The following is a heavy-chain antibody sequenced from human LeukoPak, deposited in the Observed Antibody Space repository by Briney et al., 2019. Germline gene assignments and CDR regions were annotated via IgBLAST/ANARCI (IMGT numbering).Heavy chain of an antibody. CDR2: VNPEDGET. J-gene: IGHJ5*02. Sequence: ASVKVSCKVSGYTLTELSMHWVRQAPGKGLEWMGGVNPEDGETIYAQKFQGRVTMTEDTPIDTTYIEVSSLRSEDTAVYFCAITQNWKAGWFDPWGQGTLVTVSS. V-gene: IGHV1-24*01. CDR1: GYTLTELS. CDR3: AITQNWKAGWFDP. D-gene: IGHD1-1*01.